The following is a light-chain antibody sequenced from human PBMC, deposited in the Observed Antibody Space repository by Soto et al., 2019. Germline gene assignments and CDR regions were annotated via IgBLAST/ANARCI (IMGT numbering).Light chain of an antibody. CDR1: QSISSN. J-gene: IGKJ3*01. Sequence: EIVLTQSPATLSSFPGDRATLSCRASQSISSNLAWYQQKNGQTPRLLIYGASTRAAGIPARFSGSGSGTDFTLTISSLQSEDFAVYYCQQYNNWPPFSFGPGTKVDIK. CDR2: GAS. V-gene: IGKV3-15*01. CDR3: QQYNNWPPFS.